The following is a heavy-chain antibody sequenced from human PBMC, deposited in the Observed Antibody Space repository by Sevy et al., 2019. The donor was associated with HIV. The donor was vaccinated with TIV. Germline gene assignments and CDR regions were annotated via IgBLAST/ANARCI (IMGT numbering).Heavy chain of an antibody. Sequence: GGSRRLSCAASGFIFSSYDMNWIRQAPGRGLECLAYISSGGIIYYTDVAKGRFTISRDNVKNSVYLQMNSLRDDDSAIYYCARDRAWGPDAWGQGTLVTVSS. CDR3: ARDRAWGPDA. J-gene: IGHJ4*02. V-gene: IGHV3-48*02. CDR2: ISSGGII. D-gene: IGHD7-27*01. CDR1: GFIFSSYD.